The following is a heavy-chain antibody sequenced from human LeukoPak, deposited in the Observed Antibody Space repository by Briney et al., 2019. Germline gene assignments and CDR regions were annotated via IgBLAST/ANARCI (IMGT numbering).Heavy chain of an antibody. J-gene: IGHJ4*02. Sequence: SETLSLTCTISGVSITSGNYYWSWIRQPPGKGLEWIGYIYYSGSTYYNPSLNSRVIILVDMSKNQFSLKLSSVTAADTAVYYCAKQQLVRCFDYWGQGTLVTVSS. D-gene: IGHD6-13*01. V-gene: IGHV4-30-4*01. CDR2: IYYSGST. CDR1: GVSITSGNYY. CDR3: AKQQLVRCFDY.